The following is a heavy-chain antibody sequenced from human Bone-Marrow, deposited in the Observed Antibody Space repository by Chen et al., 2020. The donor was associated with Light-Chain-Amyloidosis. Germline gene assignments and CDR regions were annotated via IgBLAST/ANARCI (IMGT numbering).Heavy chain of an antibody. CDR2: IYTDGSV. Sequence: QVQLQESGPGLVXXXXTLSLTCTVSGGFMSNYYWSWIRQPAGEGLEWIGRIYTDGSVNYNPSQASXMXRXTXXXXXXXXXXXXXXXXXXAAXXXXYYCARLTVAGYFDLWGQGALVTVS. J-gene: IGHJ4*02. V-gene: IGHV4-4*07. CDR3: YYCARLTVAGYFDL. CDR1: GGFMSNYY. D-gene: IGHD6-19*01.